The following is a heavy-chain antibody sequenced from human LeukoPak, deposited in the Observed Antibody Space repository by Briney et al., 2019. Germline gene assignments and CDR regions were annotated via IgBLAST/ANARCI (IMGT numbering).Heavy chain of an antibody. CDR3: ARQGVAAAGMDWFDP. V-gene: IGHV1-69*05. D-gene: IGHD6-13*01. CDR1: GGTFSSYA. Sequence: SVKVSCKASGGTFSSYAISWVRQAPGQGLEWMGGIIPIFGTANYAQKFQGRVTITTDESTSTAYMELSSLSSEDTAVYYCARQGVAAAGMDWFDPWGQGTLVTVSS. CDR2: IIPIFGTA. J-gene: IGHJ5*02.